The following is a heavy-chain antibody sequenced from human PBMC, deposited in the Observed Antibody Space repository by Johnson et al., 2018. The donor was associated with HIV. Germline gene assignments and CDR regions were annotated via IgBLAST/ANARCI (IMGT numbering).Heavy chain of an antibody. J-gene: IGHJ3*02. CDR3: VSSAQWSGWPPGAFDI. CDR2: ISYDGTNK. V-gene: IGHV3-30*03. D-gene: IGHD6-19*01. Sequence: QVQLVESGGGVVQPGRSLRLSCAASGFTFSNFGMHWVRQAPGKGLEWVAVISYDGTNKYYADSVKGRFTISRDNSKNTLYLQMNSLRAADTAVYHCVSSAQWSGWPPGAFDIWGQGTMVTVSS. CDR1: GFTFSNFG.